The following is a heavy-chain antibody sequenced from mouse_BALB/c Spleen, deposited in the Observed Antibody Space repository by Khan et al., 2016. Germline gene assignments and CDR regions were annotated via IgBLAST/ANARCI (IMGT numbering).Heavy chain of an antibody. CDR1: GYTFTTAG. CDR2: INTHSGVP. J-gene: IGHJ4*01. CDR3: AEGGAAYYRNDGGAMEY. D-gene: IGHD2-14*01. V-gene: IGHV9-4*02. Sequence: QIQLVQSGPELKKPGETVRISCKASGYTFTTAGIQWVQKMPGKGLKWIGWINTHSGVPKYAEDFKGRFAFSLEISVNTAYLQITNLKNEETATYFCAEGGAAYYRNDGGAMEYWGQGTSVTVSS.